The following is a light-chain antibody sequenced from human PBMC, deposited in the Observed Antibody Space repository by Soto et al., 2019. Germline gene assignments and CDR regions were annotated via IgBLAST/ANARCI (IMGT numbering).Light chain of an antibody. J-gene: IGLJ1*01. CDR1: SANIGNNA. V-gene: IGLV1-36*01. CDR2: YDD. CDR3: AAWDDRLNGFV. Sequence: QSVLTQPPSASGTPGQRVTISCSGSSANIGNNAVNWYQQLPGKAPKLLIYYDDLLPSGVSDRFSGSKSGTSASLAISGLQSEDEADYYCAAWDDRLNGFVFGTGTKVTVL.